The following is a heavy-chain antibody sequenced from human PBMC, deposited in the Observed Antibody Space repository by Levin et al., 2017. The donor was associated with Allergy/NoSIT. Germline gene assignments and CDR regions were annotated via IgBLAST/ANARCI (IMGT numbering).Heavy chain of an antibody. J-gene: IGHJ4*02. CDR1: GFTFDDYA. D-gene: IGHD6-13*01. V-gene: IGHV3-9*01. CDR2: ISWNSDKL. Sequence: GGSLRLSCAASGFTFDDYAMHWVRQAPGKGLEWVSTISWNSDKLGYADSVKGRFTISRDNAKNSVYLHMNSRRGEDTAFYYCAKDEAAAGSNALFSNWGQGARVTVSS. CDR3: AKDEAAAGSNALFSN.